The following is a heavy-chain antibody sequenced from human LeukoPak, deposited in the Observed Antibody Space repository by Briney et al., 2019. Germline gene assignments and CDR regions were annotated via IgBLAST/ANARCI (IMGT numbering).Heavy chain of an antibody. V-gene: IGHV1-2*02. J-gene: IGHJ4*02. Sequence: GASVKVSCKASGYTFTGYYMHWVRQAPGQGLEWMGWINPNSGGTNYTQKFQGRVTMTRDTSISTAYMELSRLRSHDTAVYYCARLSGGSGWYGWGQGTLVTVSS. D-gene: IGHD6-19*01. CDR1: GYTFTGYY. CDR3: ARLSGGSGWYG. CDR2: INPNSGGT.